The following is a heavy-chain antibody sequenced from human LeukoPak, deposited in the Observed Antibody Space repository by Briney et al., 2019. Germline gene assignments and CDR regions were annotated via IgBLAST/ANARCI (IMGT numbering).Heavy chain of an antibody. CDR2: IYYTGST. V-gene: IGHV4-59*12. J-gene: IGHJ4*02. D-gene: IGHD3-16*02. CDR1: GGSINSYF. Sequence: SETLSLTCSVSGGSINSYFWSWIRQPPGKGLEWIGYIYYTGSTDYNPSLKSRVTMSVDTSKNQFSLKLSSVTAADTAVYYCARDNSDYVWGSYRYPFDYWGQGTLVTVSS. CDR3: ARDNSDYVWGSYRYPFDY.